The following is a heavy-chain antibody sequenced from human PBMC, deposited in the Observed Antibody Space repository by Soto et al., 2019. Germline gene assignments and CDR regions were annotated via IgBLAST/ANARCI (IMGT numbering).Heavy chain of an antibody. V-gene: IGHV4-59*08. CDR1: GGSISSYY. CDR3: ARQGFYDSLYYMDV. CDR2: IYYSGST. Sequence: ASETLSLTCTVSGGSISSYYWSWIRQPPGKGLEWIGYIYYSGSTNYNPSLKSRVTISVDTSKNQFSLKLSSVTAADTAVYYCARQGFYDSLYYMDVWGKGTTVTVSS. J-gene: IGHJ6*03. D-gene: IGHD3-3*01.